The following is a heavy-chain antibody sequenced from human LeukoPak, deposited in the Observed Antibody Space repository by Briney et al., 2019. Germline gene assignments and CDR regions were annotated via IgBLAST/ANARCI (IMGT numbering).Heavy chain of an antibody. CDR3: ARRQTEAAGYADNGNWLDP. CDR1: GGSISSHL. Sequence: SETLSLTCAVSGGSISSHLWNWIRQTPGKGLEWLGRISYSGSTIYNPSLKSRITISVDTSKDQFFLKLCSVTAADTAVYYCARRQTEAAGYADNGNWLDPWGQGTLVTVSP. D-gene: IGHD5-12*01. CDR2: ISYSGST. V-gene: IGHV4-59*08. J-gene: IGHJ5*02.